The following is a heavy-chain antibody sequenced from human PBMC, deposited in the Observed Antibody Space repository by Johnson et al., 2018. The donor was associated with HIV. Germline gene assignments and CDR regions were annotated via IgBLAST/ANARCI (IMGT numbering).Heavy chain of an antibody. Sequence: MLLVESGGGVVRPGGSLRLSCAASGFIFDDYGMSWVRQAPGTGLEWVSGINWNGGNTGYADSVKGRFTISRDNPKNTLYLQMNSLRAEDTAVYYCAKAREYDSTGHDAFDIWGQGTMVTVSS. D-gene: IGHD3-22*01. CDR2: INWNGGNT. CDR1: GFIFDDYG. V-gene: IGHV3-20*04. J-gene: IGHJ3*02. CDR3: AKAREYDSTGHDAFDI.